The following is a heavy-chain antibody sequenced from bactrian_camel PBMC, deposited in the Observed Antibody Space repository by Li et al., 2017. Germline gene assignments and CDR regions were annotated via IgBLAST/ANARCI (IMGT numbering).Heavy chain of an antibody. D-gene: IGHD2*01. J-gene: IGHJ4*01. CDR1: GFAFSNYY. Sequence: HVQLVESGGGSVQTGGSLRLSCAASGFAFSNYYVSWVRQAPGKGLEWVSTIYVDGSNTDYADSVKGRFTVSQDTANNTLYLQMDNLKPEDTATYYCAADRGWARHSSGGLHVSLYNYYGQGTQVTVS. CDR3: AADRGWARHSSGGLHVSLYNY. CDR2: IYVDGSNT. V-gene: IGHV3-2*01.